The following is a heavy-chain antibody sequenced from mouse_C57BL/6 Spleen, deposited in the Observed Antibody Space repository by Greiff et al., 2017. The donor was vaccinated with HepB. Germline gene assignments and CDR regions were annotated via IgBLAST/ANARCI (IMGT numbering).Heavy chain of an antibody. CDR3: ARYPYYAMDY. Sequence: QVQLQQPGAELVRPGTSVKLSCKASGYTFTSYWMHWVKQRPGQGLEWIGVIDPSDSYTNYNQKFKGKATLTVDTSSSTAYMQLSSLTSEDSAVYYCARYPYYAMDYWGQGTSVTVSS. CDR1: GYTFTSYW. CDR2: IDPSDSYT. J-gene: IGHJ4*01. V-gene: IGHV1-59*01.